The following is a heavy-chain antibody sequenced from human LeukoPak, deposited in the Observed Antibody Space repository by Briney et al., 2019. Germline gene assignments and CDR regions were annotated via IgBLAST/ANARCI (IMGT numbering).Heavy chain of an antibody. Sequence: SETLSLTCTVSGGSISSSYWTWIRQPAGKGLEWIGRIYTSGSTNYNPSLNSRVTISVDKSKNHLSLNLGSVTAADTAFYYCARDWRYCSVGSCSYYFDYWGQGALVTVSS. CDR1: GGSISSSY. V-gene: IGHV4-4*07. CDR3: ARDWRYCSVGSCSYYFDY. CDR2: IYTSGST. J-gene: IGHJ4*02. D-gene: IGHD2-15*01.